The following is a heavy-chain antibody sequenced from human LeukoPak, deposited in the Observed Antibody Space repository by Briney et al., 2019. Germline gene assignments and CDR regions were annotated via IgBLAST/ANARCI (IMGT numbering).Heavy chain of an antibody. CDR2: IWFDGSEQ. CDR3: AREGDSRWGELSP. CDR1: GFTFSTYA. V-gene: IGHV3-33*01. Sequence: GRSLRLSCAASGFTFSTYAIHWVRQAPSKGLEWVAVIWFDGSEQYYADSVKGRFIISRDNPKSTSNLQLNSLRAEDTAVYYCAREGDSRWGELSPWGQGTLVTVSS. J-gene: IGHJ1*01. D-gene: IGHD3-16*02.